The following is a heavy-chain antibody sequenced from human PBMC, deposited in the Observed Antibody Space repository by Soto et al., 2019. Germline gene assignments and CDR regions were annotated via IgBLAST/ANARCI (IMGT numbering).Heavy chain of an antibody. CDR2: IYHSGST. V-gene: IGHV4-4*02. D-gene: IGHD6-13*01. CDR1: GGSISSSNW. J-gene: IGHJ6*02. Sequence: PSETLSLTCAVSGGSISSSNWWSWVRQPPGKGLEWIGEIYHSGSTNYNPSLKSRVTISVDKSKNQFSLKLSSVTAADTAVYYCARAGYSSSWYNYYPIDAWGQGTTVT. CDR3: ARAGYSSSWYNYYPIDA.